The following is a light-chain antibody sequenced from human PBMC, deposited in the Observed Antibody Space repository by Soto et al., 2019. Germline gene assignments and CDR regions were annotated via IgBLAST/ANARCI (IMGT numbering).Light chain of an antibody. Sequence: EIVMTQSPATLSVTPGERATLSCRASQSVSSNLAWYQQKPGQAPRLLIYGASSRATGIPDRFSGSGSGTDFTLTISRLEPEDFAVYYCQQYDSSPKTFGQGTNV. CDR2: GAS. CDR1: QSVSSN. V-gene: IGKV3-20*01. J-gene: IGKJ1*01. CDR3: QQYDSSPKT.